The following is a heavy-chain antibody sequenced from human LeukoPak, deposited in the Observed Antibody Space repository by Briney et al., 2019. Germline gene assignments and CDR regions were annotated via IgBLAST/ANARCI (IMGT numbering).Heavy chain of an antibody. CDR3: ARDYPNYYGMDV. CDR1: GFTFSDYY. V-gene: IGHV3-11*06. CDR2: ISSSSSYT. J-gene: IGHJ6*02. Sequence: GEPLTLSCAASGFTFSDYYMSWLRPAPGKGREWVSYISSSSSYTKYEPPVQGRFNLFRDNAKNSLYLQMNSLRAEDTAVYYCARDYPNYYGMDVWGQGATVTVSS.